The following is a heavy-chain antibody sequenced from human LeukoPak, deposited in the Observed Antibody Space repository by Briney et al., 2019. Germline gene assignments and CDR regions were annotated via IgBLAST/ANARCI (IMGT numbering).Heavy chain of an antibody. D-gene: IGHD6-19*01. CDR1: GFTSTNAW. Sequence: GGLFRSPCAALGFTSTNAWMGWGRKCPGKGWGWCGRSNIIADGGTTDYAAPVKGRFTISRDDSKNTLYLQMNSLKTEDTAVYYCTTEDASIAVAGTFDYWGQGTLVTVSS. J-gene: IGHJ4*02. CDR2: SNIIADGGTT. V-gene: IGHV3-15*01. CDR3: TTEDASIAVAGTFDY.